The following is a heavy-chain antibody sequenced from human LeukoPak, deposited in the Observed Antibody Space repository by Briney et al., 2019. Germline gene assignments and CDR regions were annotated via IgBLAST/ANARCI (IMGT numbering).Heavy chain of an antibody. J-gene: IGHJ4*02. CDR1: GGSISSGSYY. V-gene: IGHV4-61*02. CDR2: IYTSGST. CDR3: ARDQGGSGNFDY. Sequence: PSETLSLTCTVSGGSISSGSYYWSWIRQPAGKGLEWIGRIYTSGSTNYNPSLKSRVTISVDTSKNQFSLKLSSVTAADTAVYYCARDQGGSGNFDYWGQGTLVTVSS. D-gene: IGHD3-10*01.